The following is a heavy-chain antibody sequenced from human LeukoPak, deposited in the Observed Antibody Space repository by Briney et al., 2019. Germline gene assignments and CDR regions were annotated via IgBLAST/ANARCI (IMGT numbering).Heavy chain of an antibody. CDR1: GGSISSGGYY. V-gene: IGHV4-31*03. Sequence: SETLSLTCTVSGGSISSGGYYWSWIRQHPGKGLEWIGYIYYSGSTYYNPSLKSRVTISVDTSKNQFSLKLSSVTAADTAVYYCASLGFGELPATKYGMDVWGQGTTVTVSS. CDR2: IYYSGST. CDR3: ASLGFGELPATKYGMDV. J-gene: IGHJ6*02. D-gene: IGHD3-10*01.